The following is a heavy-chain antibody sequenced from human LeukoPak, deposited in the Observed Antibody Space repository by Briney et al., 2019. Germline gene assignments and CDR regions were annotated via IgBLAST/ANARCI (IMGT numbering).Heavy chain of an antibody. CDR2: IYYSGNT. CDR3: ASLSDYFAY. CDR1: GGSISSSSYY. J-gene: IGHJ4*02. V-gene: IGHV4-39*01. Sequence: SETLSLTCTVSGGSISSSSYYWGWIRQPPGKGLEWIGSIYYSGNTYYNPSLKSRVTISVDTSKNQFSLKLSSVTAGDTAVYYCASLSDYFAYWGQGTLVTVSS. D-gene: IGHD3-16*02.